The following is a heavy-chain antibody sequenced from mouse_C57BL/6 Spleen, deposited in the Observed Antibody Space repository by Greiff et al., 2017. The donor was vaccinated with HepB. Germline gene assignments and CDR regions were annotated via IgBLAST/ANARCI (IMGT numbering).Heavy chain of an antibody. D-gene: IGHD1-1*01. J-gene: IGHJ4*01. V-gene: IGHV2-4*01. CDR3: ASLTTVDYYAMDY. CDR2: IWSGGST. CDR1: GFSFTSYG. Sequence: VQLQQSGPGLVQPSQSLSITCTVSGFSFTSYGVHWVRQPPGKGLEWLGVIWSGGSTDYNAAFISRLSISKDNSKSQVFFKMNSLQADDTAIYYCASLTTVDYYAMDYWGQGTSVTVSS.